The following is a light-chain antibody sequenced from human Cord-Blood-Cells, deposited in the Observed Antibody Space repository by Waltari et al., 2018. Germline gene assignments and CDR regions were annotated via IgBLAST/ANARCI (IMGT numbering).Light chain of an antibody. CDR1: SRDVGSSNL. Sequence: QSALTQPASVSGSPGQSITLSSTATSRDVGSSNLVSWYQQHPGKAPKLMIYEGSKRPSGVANRFSGSKSGNTASLTISGLQAEDEADYYCCSYAGSSTWVFGGGTKLTVL. J-gene: IGLJ3*02. CDR2: EGS. V-gene: IGLV2-23*01. CDR3: CSYAGSSTWV.